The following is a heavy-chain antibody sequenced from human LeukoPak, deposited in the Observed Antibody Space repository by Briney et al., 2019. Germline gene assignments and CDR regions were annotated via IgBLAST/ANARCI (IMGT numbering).Heavy chain of an antibody. V-gene: IGHV1-3*01. Sequence: GASVKVSCKASGYTFTSYAMHWVRQAPGQRLEWMGWINAGNGITKYSQKFQGRVTITRDTSASTAYMELSSLRSEDTAVYYCARALRYYDSSGYPGDYWGQGTLVTVSS. CDR3: ARALRYYDSSGYPGDY. J-gene: IGHJ4*02. CDR1: GYTFTSYA. CDR2: INAGNGIT. D-gene: IGHD3-22*01.